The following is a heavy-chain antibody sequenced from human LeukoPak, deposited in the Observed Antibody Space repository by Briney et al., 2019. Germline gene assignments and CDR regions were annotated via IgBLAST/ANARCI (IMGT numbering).Heavy chain of an antibody. V-gene: IGHV4-34*01. CDR3: ARVHSSSWYGAFFDY. Sequence: SETLSLTCAVYGGSFSGYYWSWIRQPPGKGLEWIGEINHSGSTNYNPSLKSRVTISVDTSKNKFSLKLSSVTAADTAVYYCARVHSSSWYGAFFDYWGQGTLVTVSS. CDR1: GGSFSGYY. D-gene: IGHD6-13*01. J-gene: IGHJ4*02. CDR2: INHSGST.